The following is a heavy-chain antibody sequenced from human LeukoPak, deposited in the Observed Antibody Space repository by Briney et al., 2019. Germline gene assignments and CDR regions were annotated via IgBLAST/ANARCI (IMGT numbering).Heavy chain of an antibody. CDR3: ARASSSGYAAHFDY. Sequence: SETLSLTCTVSGGSISSSSYYWGWIRQPPGKGLEWIGSIYYSGSTYYNPSLKSRVTISVDTSKNQFSLKLSSVTAADTAVYYCARASSSGYAAHFDYWGQGTLVTVSS. J-gene: IGHJ4*02. CDR2: IYYSGST. D-gene: IGHD5-12*01. V-gene: IGHV4-39*07. CDR1: GGSISSSSYY.